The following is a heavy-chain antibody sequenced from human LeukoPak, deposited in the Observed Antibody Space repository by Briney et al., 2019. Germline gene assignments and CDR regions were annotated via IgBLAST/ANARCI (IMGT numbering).Heavy chain of an antibody. J-gene: IGHJ5*02. CDR2: ISSSSSYI. Sequence: GGSLRLSCAASGFTFSSYSMNWVRQAPGKGLEWVSSISSSSSYIYYADSVKGRFTISRDNAKNSLYLQMNSLRAEDTAVYYCASLPTYYYDSYSFDPWGQGTLVTVSS. D-gene: IGHD3-22*01. CDR1: GFTFSSYS. CDR3: ASLPTYYYDSYSFDP. V-gene: IGHV3-21*01.